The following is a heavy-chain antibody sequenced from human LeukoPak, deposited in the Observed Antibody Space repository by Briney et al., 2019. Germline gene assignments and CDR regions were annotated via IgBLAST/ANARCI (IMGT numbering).Heavy chain of an antibody. CDR3: ARDGSVAGNPFDAFDI. CDR1: GYTFTSYY. J-gene: IGHJ3*02. Sequence: ASVKVSCKASGYTFTSYYMHSVRQAPGQGLEWMGIINPSGGSTSYAQKFQGRVTMTRDTSTSTVYMELSSLRSEDTAVYYCARDGSVAGNPFDAFDIWGQGTMVTVSS. V-gene: IGHV1-46*01. CDR2: INPSGGST. D-gene: IGHD6-19*01.